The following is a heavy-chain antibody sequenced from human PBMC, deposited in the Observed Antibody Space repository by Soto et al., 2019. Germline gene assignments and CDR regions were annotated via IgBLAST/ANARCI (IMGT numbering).Heavy chain of an antibody. CDR1: GYTFTSYA. J-gene: IGHJ6*02. V-gene: IGHV1-3*01. CDR2: INAGNGIT. CDR3: ARERAMVRGDYGMDV. D-gene: IGHD3-10*01. Sequence: ASVKVSCKASGYTFTSYAMHWVRQAPGQRLEWMGWINAGNGITKYSQKFQGRVTITRDTSASTAYMELSSLRSEDTAVYYCARERAMVRGDYGMDVWGQGTTVTVSS.